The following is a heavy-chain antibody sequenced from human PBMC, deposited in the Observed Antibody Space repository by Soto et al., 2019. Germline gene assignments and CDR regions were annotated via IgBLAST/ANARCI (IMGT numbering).Heavy chain of an antibody. J-gene: IGHJ5*02. Sequence: QVQLVQSGAEVKKPGASVKVSCKASGYTFATYAIHWVRQPPGQGLEWMGWINPATGNTEYSEKFQDRVTITRDTSASTAYMELRGLRSEDTAVYYCARRYKSAGWLEPWGQGTLVTVSS. CDR1: GYTFATYA. CDR2: INPATGNT. CDR3: ARRYKSAGWLEP. V-gene: IGHV1-3*01. D-gene: IGHD1-1*01.